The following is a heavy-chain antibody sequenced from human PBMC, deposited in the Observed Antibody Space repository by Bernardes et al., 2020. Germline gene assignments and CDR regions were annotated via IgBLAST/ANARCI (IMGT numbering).Heavy chain of an antibody. CDR3: ARDKGTSGFPMNY. D-gene: IGHD6-19*01. V-gene: IGHV3-48*01. J-gene: IGHJ4*02. CDR2: ISSSSYTI. Sequence: GRSLRLSCAASGFTFSSYSMNWVRQAPGKGLEWISYISSSSYTIYYADSVKGRFTISRDNAKNSLFLQMNSLRAEDTAVYYCARDKGTSGFPMNYWGQGTLVTVSS. CDR1: GFTFSSYS.